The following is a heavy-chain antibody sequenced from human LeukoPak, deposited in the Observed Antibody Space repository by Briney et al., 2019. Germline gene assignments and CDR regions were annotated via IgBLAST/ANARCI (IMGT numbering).Heavy chain of an antibody. D-gene: IGHD1-26*01. Sequence: GASVKVSCKASGYTFTGYYMHWVRQAPGQGLEWMGGIIPIFGTANYAQKFQGRVTITADESTSTAYMELSSLRSEDTAVYYCARARIVGATPTNYYYGMDVWGQGTMVTVSS. CDR3: ARARIVGATPTNYYYGMDV. CDR2: IIPIFGTA. CDR1: GYTFTGYY. V-gene: IGHV1-69*13. J-gene: IGHJ6*02.